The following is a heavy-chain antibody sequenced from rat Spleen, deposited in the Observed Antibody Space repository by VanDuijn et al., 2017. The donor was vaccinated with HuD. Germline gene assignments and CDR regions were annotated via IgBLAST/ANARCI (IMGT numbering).Heavy chain of an antibody. D-gene: IGHD1-11*01. CDR3: ARHRNYGGIPFDF. Sequence: EVQLVESGGGLVQPGRSLKLSCAASGFTFSDYNMAWVRQAPTKGLEWVASISTGGDNTYYRDSVKGRFTISRDNANSTLYLQMDSLRSADTATYYCARHRNYGGIPFDFWGQGVMVTVSS. CDR1: GFTFSDYN. CDR2: ISTGGDNT. J-gene: IGHJ2*01. V-gene: IGHV5-25*01.